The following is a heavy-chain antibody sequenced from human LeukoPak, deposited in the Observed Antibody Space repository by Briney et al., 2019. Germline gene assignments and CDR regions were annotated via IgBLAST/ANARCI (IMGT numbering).Heavy chain of an antibody. V-gene: IGHV3-23*01. CDR3: ARDPTVTTFGYFDY. D-gene: IGHD4-17*01. J-gene: IGHJ4*02. CDR1: GFTFSSYP. Sequence: AVSLTLSCAASGFTFSSYPFIWHRHAPGKGLEWVSAISGSGGSTYYADSVKGPFTISRDTSKNSLYLHMNSLGAEETAVYYCARDPTVTTFGYFDYWGQGSLVTASS. CDR2: ISGSGGST.